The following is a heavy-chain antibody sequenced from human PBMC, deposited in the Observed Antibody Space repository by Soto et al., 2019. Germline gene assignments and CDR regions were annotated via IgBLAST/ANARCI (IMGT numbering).Heavy chain of an antibody. CDR2: IYPAASDT. J-gene: IGHJ4*02. V-gene: IGHV5-51*03. CDR3: ARTPGFSYDSPGYYIDY. CDR1: GYSFSSYR. Sequence: EVQLVQSGVEVKKTGESLKISCKGSGYSFSSYRIGWVRQMPGKGLEWMGFIYPAASDTRYSPSFQGQVTISADKSISTAYLPWSSRKASDTAMYYCARTPGFSYDSPGYYIDYWGQGTLVTVSS. D-gene: IGHD3-22*01.